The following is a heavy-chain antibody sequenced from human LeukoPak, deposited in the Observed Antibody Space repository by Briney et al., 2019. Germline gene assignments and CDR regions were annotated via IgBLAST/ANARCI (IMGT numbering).Heavy chain of an antibody. CDR2: IKSKTDGGTT. V-gene: IGHV3-15*01. CDR3: TTGGRYYDFWSGYPTLYYYYMDV. Sequence: GGSLRLSCAASGFTVSSNYMSWVRQAPGKGLEWVGRIKSKTDGGTTDYAAPVKGRFTISRDDSKNTLYLQMNSLKTEDTAVYYCTTGGRYYDFWSGYPTLYYYYMDVWGKGTTVTVSS. J-gene: IGHJ6*03. D-gene: IGHD3-3*01. CDR1: GFTVSSNY.